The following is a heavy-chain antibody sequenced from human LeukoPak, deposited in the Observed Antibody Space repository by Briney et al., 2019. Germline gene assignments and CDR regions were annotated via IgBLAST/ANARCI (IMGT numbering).Heavy chain of an antibody. CDR2: INPNSGGT. V-gene: IGHV1-2*02. CDR3: ARGGPYCSSTSCYTMDV. J-gene: IGHJ6*03. D-gene: IGHD2-2*02. Sequence: ASVKVSCKASGYTFTGYYMHWVRQAPGQGLEWMGWINPNSGGTNYAQKFQGRVTMTGDTSISTAYMELSRLRSDDTAVYYCARGGPYCSSTSCYTMDVWGKGTTVTVSS. CDR1: GYTFTGYY.